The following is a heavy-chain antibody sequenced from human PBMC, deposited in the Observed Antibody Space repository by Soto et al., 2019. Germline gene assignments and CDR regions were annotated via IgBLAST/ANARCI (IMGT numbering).Heavy chain of an antibody. D-gene: IGHD2-21*01. J-gene: IGHJ4*02. CDR2: IYYTGTS. CDR3: TRHTIGVVVPAAIRN. V-gene: IGHV4-39*01. Sequence: PSETLSLTCAVSGGSISSSSYYWDWIRQPPGKVLEWIGTIYYTGTSNYNPSLKSRVTISVDTSKNQFSLNLTSVTAADTAVYYCTRHTIGVVVPAAIRNWGQGSLVTVSS. CDR1: GGSISSSSYY.